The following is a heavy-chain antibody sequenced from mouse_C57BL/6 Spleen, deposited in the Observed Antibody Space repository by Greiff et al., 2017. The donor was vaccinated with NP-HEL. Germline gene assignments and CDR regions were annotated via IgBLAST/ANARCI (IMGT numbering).Heavy chain of an antibody. J-gene: IGHJ3*01. V-gene: IGHV14-4*01. CDR1: GFNIKDDY. CDR2: IDPENGDT. CDR3: TTRGVPGFAY. Sequence: EVKLVESGAELVRPGASVKLSCTASGFNIKDDYMHWVKQRPEQGLEWIGWIDPENGDTEYASKFQGKATITADTSSNTAYLQLSSLTSEDTAVYYCTTRGVPGFAYWGQGTLVTVSA.